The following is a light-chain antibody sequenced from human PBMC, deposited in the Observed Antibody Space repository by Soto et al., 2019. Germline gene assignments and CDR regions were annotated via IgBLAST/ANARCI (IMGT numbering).Light chain of an antibody. Sequence: EIVWTQSPATLSLSPGERATLSCRSSQSVSSYLAWYQQKPAQAPSLLIYDASNGPTGTPAGFRGSGSGTAFTSTTSSLDLKVFAFYSCQQRGNWPPITFGQGTRLE. J-gene: IGKJ5*01. CDR1: QSVSSY. V-gene: IGKV3-11*01. CDR3: QQRGNWPPIT. CDR2: DAS.